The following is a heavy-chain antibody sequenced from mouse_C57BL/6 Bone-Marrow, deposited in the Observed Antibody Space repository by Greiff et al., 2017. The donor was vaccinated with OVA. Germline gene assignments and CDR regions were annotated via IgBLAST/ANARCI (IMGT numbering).Heavy chain of an antibody. CDR1: GFSLTSYG. J-gene: IGHJ3*01. D-gene: IGHD1-1*01. CDR3: AINYYGSTSWFAY. CDR2: IWGVGST. Sequence: VKVVESGPGLVAPSQSLSITCTVSGFSLTSYGVDWVRQSPGKGLEWLGVIWGVGSTNYNSALKSRLSISKDNSKSQVFLKMNSLQTDDTAMYYCAINYYGSTSWFAYWGQGTLVTVSA. V-gene: IGHV2-6*01.